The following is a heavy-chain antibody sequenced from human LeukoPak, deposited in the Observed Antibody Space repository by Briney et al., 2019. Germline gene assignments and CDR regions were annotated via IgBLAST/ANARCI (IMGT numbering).Heavy chain of an antibody. V-gene: IGHV3-21*01. CDR3: ARAVTSADYDFWSGYGYYGMDV. J-gene: IGHJ6*02. D-gene: IGHD3-3*01. CDR2: ISSSSSYI. Sequence: GGSLRPSCAASGFTFSSYSMNWVRQAPGKGLEWVSSISSSSSYIYYADSVKGRFTISRDNAKNSLYLQMNSLRAEDTAVYYCARAVTSADYDFWSGYGYYGMDVWGQGTTVTVSS. CDR1: GFTFSSYS.